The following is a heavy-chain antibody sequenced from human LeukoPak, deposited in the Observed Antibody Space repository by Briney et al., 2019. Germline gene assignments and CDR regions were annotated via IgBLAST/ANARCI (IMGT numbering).Heavy chain of an antibody. CDR2: IYYSGST. D-gene: IGHD3-22*01. J-gene: IGHJ3*01. CDR1: GVSISSFY. CDR3: ARGHYDHRGYSNAFDL. V-gene: IGHV4-59*01. Sequence: SETLSLTCSVSGVSISSFYWSWIRQPPGKGLEWIGFIYYSGSTNYNPSLKSRVTISADTSKNQFSLKLTYVTAADTAVYYCARGHYDHRGYSNAFDLWGQGTMVTVS.